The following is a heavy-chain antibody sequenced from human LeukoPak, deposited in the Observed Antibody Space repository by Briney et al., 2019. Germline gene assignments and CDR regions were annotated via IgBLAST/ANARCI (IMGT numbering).Heavy chain of an antibody. CDR2: IYYRGST. Sequence: PSETLSLTCTVSGGSISSGDYYWSWIRQPPGKGLEWIGYIYYRGSTYYNPSLKSRVTISVDTSKNQFSLKLSSVTAADTAVYYCARGQYDVLTRSYYFNYWGQGILLTVSS. D-gene: IGHD3-9*01. V-gene: IGHV4-30-4*01. J-gene: IGHJ4*02. CDR3: ARGQYDVLTRSYYFNY. CDR1: GGSISSGDYY.